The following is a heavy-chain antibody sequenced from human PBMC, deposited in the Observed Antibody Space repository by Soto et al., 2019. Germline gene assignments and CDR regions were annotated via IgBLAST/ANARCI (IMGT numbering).Heavy chain of an antibody. CDR1: GFTFSSYG. D-gene: IGHD5-12*01. CDR2: IWDGGSNK. V-gene: IGHV3-33*01. J-gene: IGHJ4*02. CDR3: ARAGGYNSLVALKGPFDY. Sequence: GGSLRLSCAASGFTFSSYGMHWVRQAPGKGLEWGAVIWDGGSNKYYADSVKGGFTISRDNSKNTLYLQMNSPRAEDTAVYSCARAGGYNSLVALKGPFDYWGQGPLVTVSS.